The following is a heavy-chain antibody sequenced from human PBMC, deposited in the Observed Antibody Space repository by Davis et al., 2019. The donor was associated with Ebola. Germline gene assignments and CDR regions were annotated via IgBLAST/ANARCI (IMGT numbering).Heavy chain of an antibody. V-gene: IGHV4-59*01. CDR3: AREKCSGPYYYTWLWDY. CDR2: VYHAGNT. J-gene: IGHJ4*02. CDR1: AGSISTYY. Sequence: SETLSLTCTVSAGSISTYYWRWIRQPPGKGLEWIGYVYHAGNTHYNPYLESRVTISAETSRNQISLRLNSVTAADSAIYYCAREKCSGPYYYTWLWDYWGQGILVTVSS. D-gene: IGHD2-15*01.